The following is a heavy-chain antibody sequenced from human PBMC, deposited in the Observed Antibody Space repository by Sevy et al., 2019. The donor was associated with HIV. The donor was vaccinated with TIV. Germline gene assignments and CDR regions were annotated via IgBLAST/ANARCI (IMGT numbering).Heavy chain of an antibody. D-gene: IGHD3-22*01. CDR3: AGGAYYYDSSGYALGYYGMDV. J-gene: IGHJ6*02. CDR1: GYTFTGYY. Sequence: ASVKVSCKASGYTFTGYYMHWVRQAPGQGLEWMGWINPNSGGTNYAQKFQGRVTMTRDTSISTAYMELSRLRSDDTAGYYCAGGAYYYDSSGYALGYYGMDVWGQGTTVTVSS. V-gene: IGHV1-2*02. CDR2: INPNSGGT.